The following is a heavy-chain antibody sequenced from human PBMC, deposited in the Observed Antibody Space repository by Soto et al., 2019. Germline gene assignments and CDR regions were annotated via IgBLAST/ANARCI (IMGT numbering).Heavy chain of an antibody. Sequence: QVQLQESGPGLVKPSQTLSLTCTVSGTSISSGGYYWSWIRQHPGKGLEWIGHTYYSGIAYYNPSLKSRVTISVDTPNNQFSLELISVIAADTAVYYCARDTGGRGRSPDYWGQGSLVTVSS. D-gene: IGHD3-10*01. V-gene: IGHV4-31*03. CDR3: ARDTGGRGRSPDY. CDR2: TYYSGIA. J-gene: IGHJ4*02. CDR1: GTSISSGGYY.